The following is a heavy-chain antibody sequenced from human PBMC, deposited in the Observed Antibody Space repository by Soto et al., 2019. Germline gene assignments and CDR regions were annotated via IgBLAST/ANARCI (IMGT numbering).Heavy chain of an antibody. D-gene: IGHD3-9*01. V-gene: IGHV3-30-3*01. CDR1: GFTFSSYA. CDR2: ISYDGSNK. J-gene: IGHJ6*02. CDR3: ARDRNDWLLAYYYYYGMDV. Sequence: GGSLRLSCAASGFTFSSYAMHWVRQAPGKGLEWVAVISYDGSNKYYADSVKGRFTISRDNSKNTLYLQMNSLRAEDTAVYYCARDRNDWLLAYYYYYGMDVWGQGTTVTVSS.